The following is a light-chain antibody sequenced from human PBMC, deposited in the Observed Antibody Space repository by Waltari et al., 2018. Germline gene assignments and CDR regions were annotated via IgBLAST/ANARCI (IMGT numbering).Light chain of an antibody. J-gene: IGKJ1*01. Sequence: EIVMTQSPATLSVSPGERATLSCRASQSVSSNLAWYQQKPGQAPRLLIYGASTRATGIPARFSVSGSGTEFTLTISSLQSEDFAVYYCQQYNNLWTFGQGTKVEIK. CDR2: GAS. V-gene: IGKV3-15*01. CDR3: QQYNNLWT. CDR1: QSVSSN.